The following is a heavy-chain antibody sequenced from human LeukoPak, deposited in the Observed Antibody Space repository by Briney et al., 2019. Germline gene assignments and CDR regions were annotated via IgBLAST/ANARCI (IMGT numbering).Heavy chain of an antibody. J-gene: IGHJ4*02. V-gene: IGHV3-9*01. D-gene: IGHD1-26*01. CDR1: GFTFDDYD. Sequence: PGRSLRLSCAASGFTFDDYDMHWVRQAPGKGLEWVSGITWNSHSIAYADSVKGRFTISRDNAKNSLYLQMNSLRAEDTAVYYCVRDLGGRSGHWGQGTLVTVSS. CDR2: ITWNSHSI. CDR3: VRDLGGRSGH.